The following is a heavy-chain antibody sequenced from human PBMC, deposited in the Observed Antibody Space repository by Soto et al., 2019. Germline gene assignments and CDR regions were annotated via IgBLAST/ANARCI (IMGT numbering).Heavy chain of an antibody. CDR1: GYTFTSYA. Sequence: ASVKVSCKASGYTFTSYAMHWVRQAPGQRLEWMGWINAGNGNTKYSQKFQGRVTTTRDTSASTAYMELSSLRSEDTAVYYCARAYLNYYYYYGMDVWGQGTTVTVSS. CDR2: INAGNGNT. CDR3: ARAYLNYYYYYGMDV. V-gene: IGHV1-3*01. D-gene: IGHD3-16*01. J-gene: IGHJ6*02.